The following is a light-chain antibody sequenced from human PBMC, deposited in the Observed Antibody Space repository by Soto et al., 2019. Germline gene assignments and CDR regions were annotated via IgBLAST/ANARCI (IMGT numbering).Light chain of an antibody. Sequence: EIVFTQSPATLSSSPGERATLSCRASPSVSSYLAWYQQKPGQAPRLLIYDASNRATGIPARFSGSGSVTDFTLTISSLEPEDFAFYYCQQRSNWPPLFSFGAGTKVDIK. CDR1: PSVSSY. J-gene: IGKJ3*01. V-gene: IGKV3-11*01. CDR2: DAS. CDR3: QQRSNWPPLFS.